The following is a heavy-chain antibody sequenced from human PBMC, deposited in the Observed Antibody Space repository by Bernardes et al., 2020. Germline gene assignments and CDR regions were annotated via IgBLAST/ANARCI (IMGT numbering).Heavy chain of an antibody. J-gene: IGHJ5*02. CDR3: AKAVPAAISYDFWSGYLNWFDP. Sequence: GGSLRLSCAASGFTFSSYGMHWVRKAPGKGLEWVAVISYDGSNKYYADSVKGRFTISRDNSKNTLYLQMNSLRAEDTAVYYCAKAVPAAISYDFWSGYLNWFDPWGQGTLVTVSS. CDR1: GFTFSSYG. D-gene: IGHD3-3*01. V-gene: IGHV3-30*18. CDR2: ISYDGSNK.